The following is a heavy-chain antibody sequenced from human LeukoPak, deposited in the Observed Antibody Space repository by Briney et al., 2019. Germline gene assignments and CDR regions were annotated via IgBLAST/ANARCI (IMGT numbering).Heavy chain of an antibody. CDR2: INHSGST. CDR3: ARRSDCGGDCYSNWFVP. D-gene: IGHD2-21*02. CDR1: GGSFSGYY. V-gene: IGHV4-34*01. J-gene: IGHJ5*02. Sequence: PSETLSLTCAVYGGSFSGYYWSWIRQPPGKGLEWIGEINHSGSTNYNPSLKSRVTISVDTSKNQFSLKLSSVTAADTAVYYCARRSDCGGDCYSNWFVPWGQGTLVTVPS.